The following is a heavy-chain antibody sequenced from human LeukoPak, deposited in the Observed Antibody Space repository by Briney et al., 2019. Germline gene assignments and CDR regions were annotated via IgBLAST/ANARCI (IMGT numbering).Heavy chain of an antibody. D-gene: IGHD2-2*03. J-gene: IGHJ3*01. CDR3: ISWISRDGLKA. CDR2: GYGATR. V-gene: IGHV3-49*04. Sequence: PGGSLRLSCAASGFTFSNYWMTWVRQAPGKGLEWVGFGYGATREYAAAVKGRFIISRDDSKRIAYLQMNSLKTEDTAVYYCISWISRDGLKAWGQGTMVTVSS. CDR1: GFTFSNYW.